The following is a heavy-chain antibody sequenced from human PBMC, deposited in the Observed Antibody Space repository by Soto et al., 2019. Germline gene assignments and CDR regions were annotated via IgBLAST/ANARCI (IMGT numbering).Heavy chain of an antibody. CDR3: ARGINSLFEY. J-gene: IGHJ4*02. Sequence: VGSLRLSCAASVFTFSNYGMHWVRQAPGKGLEWVAVIWYDGNNKYYADSVKGRFTISRDNSNNTLYVQMTSLRAEDTAVYYCARGINSLFEYGGQGTRVTVS. V-gene: IGHV3-33*01. D-gene: IGHD2-15*01. CDR1: VFTFSNYG. CDR2: IWYDGNNK.